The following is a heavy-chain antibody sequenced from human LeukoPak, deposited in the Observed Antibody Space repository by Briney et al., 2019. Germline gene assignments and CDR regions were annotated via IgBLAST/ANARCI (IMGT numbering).Heavy chain of an antibody. V-gene: IGHV1-69*06. Sequence: SVKVSCKASGYTFTSYDINWVRQATGQGLEWMGGIIPIFGTANYAQKFQGRVTITADKSTSTAYMELSSLRSEDTAVYYCARTYCTNGVCYRLLAPFDYWGQGTLVTVS. CDR2: IIPIFGTA. D-gene: IGHD2-8*01. J-gene: IGHJ4*02. CDR3: ARTYCTNGVCYRLLAPFDY. CDR1: GYTFTSYD.